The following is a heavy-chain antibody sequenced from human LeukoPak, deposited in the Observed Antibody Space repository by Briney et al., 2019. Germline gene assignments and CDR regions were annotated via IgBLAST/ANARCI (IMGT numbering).Heavy chain of an antibody. Sequence: GGSPRLSCAASGFTFSSYSMNWVRQAPGKGLEWVSSISSSSSYIYYADSVKGRFTISRDNAKNSLYLQMNSLRAEDTAVYYCAREDGSYFLQNRMYNWFGPWGQGTLVTVSS. V-gene: IGHV3-21*01. J-gene: IGHJ5*02. D-gene: IGHD1-26*01. CDR1: GFTFSSYS. CDR2: ISSSSSYI. CDR3: AREDGSYFLQNRMYNWFGP.